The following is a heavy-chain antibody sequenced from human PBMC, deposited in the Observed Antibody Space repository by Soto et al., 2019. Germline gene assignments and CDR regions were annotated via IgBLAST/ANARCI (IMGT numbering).Heavy chain of an antibody. D-gene: IGHD3-3*01. CDR1: GFTFSSYA. V-gene: IGHV3-23*01. CDR3: AKDPLTYDFWSGYPDDY. CDR2: ISGSGGST. Sequence: PGGCLRLSCAASGFTFSSYAMSWVRQAPGKGLEWVSAISGSGGSTYYADSVRGRFTISRDNSKNTLYLQMNSLRAEDTAVYYCAKDPLTYDFWSGYPDDYWGQGTLVTVSS. J-gene: IGHJ4*02.